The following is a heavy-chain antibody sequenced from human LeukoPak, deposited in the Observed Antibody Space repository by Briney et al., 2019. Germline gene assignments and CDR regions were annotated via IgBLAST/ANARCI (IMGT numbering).Heavy chain of an antibody. D-gene: IGHD3-9*01. Sequence: GGSLRLSCAASGFTFSSSWMTWVRQAPGKGLEWVASINQDGGEIHYVDSVKGRFTISRDNAKNSLYLQMNSLTAEDTAVYYCARGLPSYDMGLDYWGQGTLVTVSS. CDR3: ARGLPSYDMGLDY. CDR2: INQDGGEI. CDR1: GFTFSSSW. J-gene: IGHJ4*02. V-gene: IGHV3-7*01.